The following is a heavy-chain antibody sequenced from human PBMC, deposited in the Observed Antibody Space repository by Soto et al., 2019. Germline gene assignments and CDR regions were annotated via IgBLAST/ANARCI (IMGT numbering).Heavy chain of an antibody. V-gene: IGHV3-23*01. CDR1: GFTFSSYA. D-gene: IGHD3-22*01. CDR3: AKADASGYNSLLFDF. CDR2: ISGSGGNT. Sequence: PGESLKISCAASGFTFSSYAMTWVRQAPGKGLEWVSTISGSGGNTYYADSVKGRFTISRDNSKNTVSVQMNSLRAEDTAIYYCAKADASGYNSLLFDFWGHGTLVTVSS. J-gene: IGHJ4*01.